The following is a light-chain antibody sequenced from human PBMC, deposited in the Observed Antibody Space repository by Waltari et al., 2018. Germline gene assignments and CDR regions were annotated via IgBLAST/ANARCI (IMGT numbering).Light chain of an antibody. Sequence: QSVLTQPPSASGTPGQTVTTSCSGSTSTIGRNAVHWCQKFAGAAPPPLIYHSKLRPSGVPGRVWGSKSGTAASLAISGLQSEDEADYYCAAWDDSVSGPYVVFGGGTKLTVL. CDR2: HSK. J-gene: IGLJ2*01. V-gene: IGLV1-44*01. CDR1: TSTIGRNA. CDR3: AAWDDSVSGPYVV.